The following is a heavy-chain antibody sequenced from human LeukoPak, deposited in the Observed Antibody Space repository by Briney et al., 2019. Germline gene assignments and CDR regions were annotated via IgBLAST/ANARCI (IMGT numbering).Heavy chain of an antibody. CDR2: ISYDGSNK. CDR1: GFTFSSYA. V-gene: IGHV3-30*01. J-gene: IGHJ4*02. Sequence: GGSLRLSCAASGFTFSSYAMHWVRQAPGKGLEWVAVISYDGSNKYYADSVKGRFTISRDNSKNTLYLQMNSLRAEDTAVYYCARDYFGYYDSSGYYYVGSYFDYWGQGTLVTVSS. CDR3: ARDYFGYYDSSGYYYVGSYFDY. D-gene: IGHD3-22*01.